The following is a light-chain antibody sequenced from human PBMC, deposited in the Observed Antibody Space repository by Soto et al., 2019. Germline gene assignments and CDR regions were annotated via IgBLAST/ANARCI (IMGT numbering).Light chain of an antibody. J-gene: IGKJ5*01. Sequence: EVMLTQPPVTLSLSPGKRATLSCRASQSFRGLLAWYQQKPGQAPRLLIYDAYNRATGIPPRFSGSGSGTDFTLTISRLEPEDFAVYYCQQYDNSPITFGQGTRLEIK. CDR1: QSFRGL. CDR2: DAY. V-gene: IGKV3-11*01. CDR3: QQYDNSPIT.